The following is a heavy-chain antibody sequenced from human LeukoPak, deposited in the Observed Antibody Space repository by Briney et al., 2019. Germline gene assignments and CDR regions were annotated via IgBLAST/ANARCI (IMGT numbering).Heavy chain of an antibody. CDR2: ISSSSGTI. CDR3: ARFLGATTGKDY. CDR1: GFTFSSHN. D-gene: IGHD1-26*01. J-gene: IGHJ4*02. V-gene: IGHV3-48*01. Sequence: GGSLRLSCTASGFTFSSHNMNWVRQAPGKGLEWVSHISSSSGTIYYADSVKGRFTISRDNAKNSLYLQMNSLKVEDTAVYYCARFLGATTGKDYWGQGTLVTVSA.